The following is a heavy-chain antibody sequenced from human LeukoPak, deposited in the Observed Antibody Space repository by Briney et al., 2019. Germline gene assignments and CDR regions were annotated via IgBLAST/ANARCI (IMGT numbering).Heavy chain of an antibody. CDR3: ARGENTIFGVVNYYYYYMDV. D-gene: IGHD3-3*01. V-gene: IGHV3-21*01. CDR1: GITVSNYG. J-gene: IGHJ6*03. CDR2: ISSSSYI. Sequence: PGGSLRLSCAVSGITVSNYGMSWVRQAPGKGLEWVSSISSSSYIYYADSVKGRFTISRDNAKNSLYLQMNSLRAEDTAVYYCARGENTIFGVVNYYYYYMDVWGKGTTVTVSS.